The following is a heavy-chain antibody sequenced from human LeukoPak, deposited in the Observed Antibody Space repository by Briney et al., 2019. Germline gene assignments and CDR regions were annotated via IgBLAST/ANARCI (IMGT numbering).Heavy chain of an antibody. J-gene: IGHJ4*02. CDR2: ISGSSSTI. Sequence: GGSLRLSCAASGFTFSDYYVSWIRQAPGKGLEWGSYISGSSSTIYYADSVKGRFTISRDNAKNSLYLQMNSLRAEDTAVYYCARGGTYYYDTSGYNWGQGTLVTVSS. CDR3: ARGGTYYYDTSGYN. CDR1: GFTFSDYY. D-gene: IGHD3-22*01. V-gene: IGHV3-11*01.